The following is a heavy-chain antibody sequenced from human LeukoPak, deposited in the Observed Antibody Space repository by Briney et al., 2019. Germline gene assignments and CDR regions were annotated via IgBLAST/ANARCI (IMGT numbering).Heavy chain of an antibody. CDR2: ITRGSIYT. D-gene: IGHD3-16*01. J-gene: IGHJ3*02. Sequence: PGGSLRLSCAASGFTFSNYNMNWVRQTPGKGLEWVSSITRGSIYTFYADSVKGRFTISRDNAKNSLYLQMNSLRAEDTALYYCARDFHRLGEFDAFDIWGQGTMVTVSS. CDR3: ARDFHRLGEFDAFDI. CDR1: GFTFSNYN. V-gene: IGHV3-21*04.